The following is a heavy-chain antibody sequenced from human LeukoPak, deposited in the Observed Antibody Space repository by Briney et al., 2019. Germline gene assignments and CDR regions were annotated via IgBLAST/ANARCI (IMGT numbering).Heavy chain of an antibody. J-gene: IGHJ5*02. CDR1: GGSISSSSYY. Sequence: SETLSLTCTVSGGSISSSSYYWGWIRQPPGKGLEWIGSIYYSGSTYYNPSLKSRVTISVDTSKNQFSLELSSVTAADTAVYYCARHLLVENYWFDPWGQGTLVTVSS. V-gene: IGHV4-39*01. D-gene: IGHD2-8*01. CDR3: ARHLLVENYWFDP. CDR2: IYYSGST.